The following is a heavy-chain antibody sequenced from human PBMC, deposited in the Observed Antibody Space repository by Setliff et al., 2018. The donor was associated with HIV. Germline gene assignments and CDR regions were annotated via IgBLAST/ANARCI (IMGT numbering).Heavy chain of an antibody. D-gene: IGHD2-2*01. CDR2: ISAYNGNT. CDR3: ARDGSRDGYKYAWSYYYYYMDV. J-gene: IGHJ6*03. Sequence: ASVKVSCQASGYTFTSDYIHWVRQAPGQGLEWMGWISAYNGNTNNAQKLQGRVTMTTDTSTSTAYMALRSLRSDDTAVYYCARDGSRDGYKYAWSYYYYYMDVWGKGTTVTVSS. CDR1: GYTFTSDY. V-gene: IGHV1-18*04.